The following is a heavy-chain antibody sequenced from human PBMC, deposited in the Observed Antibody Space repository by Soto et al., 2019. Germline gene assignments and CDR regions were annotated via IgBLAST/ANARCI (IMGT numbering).Heavy chain of an antibody. J-gene: IGHJ4*02. CDR1: GGSINNHY. Sequence: QVHLQESGPGLVKPSETLSLTCSVSGGSINNHYWSWIRQPPGKGLEWIGYVYYTGSTNYHPSLKSRVTMSVATSKNQFSLNLTSLTAADTAIYYCARANWYSEYWGQGTLVTVSS. CDR3: ARANWYSEY. V-gene: IGHV4-59*11. CDR2: VYYTGST. D-gene: IGHD7-27*01.